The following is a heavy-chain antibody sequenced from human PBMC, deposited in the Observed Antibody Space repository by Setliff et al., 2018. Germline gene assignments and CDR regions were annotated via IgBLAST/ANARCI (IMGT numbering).Heavy chain of an antibody. CDR1: GYSISSGHY. Sequence: LSLTCTVSGYSISSGHYWGWIRQPPGKGLEWVSYIGESGNNIHYADSVKGRFTISRDNVKNSLFLQMNSLRAEDTAVYYCVRDLHWGFDYWGLGTLVTVSS. V-gene: IGHV3-11*04. CDR2: IGESGNNI. J-gene: IGHJ4*02. D-gene: IGHD7-27*01. CDR3: VRDLHWGFDY.